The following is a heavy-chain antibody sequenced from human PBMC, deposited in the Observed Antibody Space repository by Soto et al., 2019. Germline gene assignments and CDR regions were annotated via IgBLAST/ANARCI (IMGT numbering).Heavy chain of an antibody. CDR2: INYSGST. J-gene: IGHJ4*02. D-gene: IGHD6-25*01. V-gene: IGHV4-59*08. CDR3: ARLPRSSSGYNGFVY. Sequence: SETLSLTCTVSGGSISSYYWSWIRQPPGKGLECIGYINYSGSTNYNPSLKSRVTISVDTSKNQFSLKLSSVTAADTAVYCCARLPRSSSGYNGFVYWGQGTLVTVSS. CDR1: GGSISSYY.